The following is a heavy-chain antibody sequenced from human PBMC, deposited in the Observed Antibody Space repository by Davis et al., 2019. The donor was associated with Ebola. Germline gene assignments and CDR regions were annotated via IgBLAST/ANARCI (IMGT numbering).Heavy chain of an antibody. CDR3: AGVVVAATVVGWFDP. CDR1: GGSFSGYY. CDR2: INHSGST. Sequence: PSETLSLTCAVYGGSFSGYYWSWIRQPPGKGLEWIGEINHSGSTNYNPSLKSRVTISVDTSKNQFSLKLSSVTAADTAVYYCAGVVVAATVVGWFDPWGQGTLVTVSS. V-gene: IGHV4-34*01. D-gene: IGHD2-15*01. J-gene: IGHJ5*02.